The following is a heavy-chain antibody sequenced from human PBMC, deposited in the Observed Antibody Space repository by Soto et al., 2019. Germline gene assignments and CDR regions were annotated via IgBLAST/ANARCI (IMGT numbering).Heavy chain of an antibody. D-gene: IGHD3-3*01. CDR3: ARDSLDTIFGVSLSAYYYGMDV. CDR1: GYTFTSYG. V-gene: IGHV1-18*01. CDR2: ISAYNGNT. Sequence: ASVKVSCKASGYTFTSYGISWVRQAPGQGLEWMGWISAYNGNTNYAQKLQGRVTMTTDTSTSTAYMELRSLRSDDTAVYYCARDSLDTIFGVSLSAYYYGMDVWGQGTTVTVSS. J-gene: IGHJ6*02.